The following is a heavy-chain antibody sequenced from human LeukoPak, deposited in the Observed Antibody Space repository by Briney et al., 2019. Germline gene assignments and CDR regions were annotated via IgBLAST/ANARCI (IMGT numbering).Heavy chain of an antibody. CDR2: IYSGGST. J-gene: IGHJ6*02. Sequence: PGGSLRLSCAASGFTVSSNYMSWVRQAPGKGLEWVSVIYSGGSTYYADSVKGRFTISRDNSKNTLYLQMNSLRAEDTAVYYCAREGGYDILTGYFGYYYGMDVWGQGTTVTVSS. CDR1: GFTVSSNY. D-gene: IGHD3-9*01. V-gene: IGHV3-53*01. CDR3: AREGGYDILTGYFGYYYGMDV.